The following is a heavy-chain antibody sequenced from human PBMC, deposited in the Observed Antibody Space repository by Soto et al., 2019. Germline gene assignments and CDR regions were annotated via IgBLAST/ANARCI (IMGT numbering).Heavy chain of an antibody. CDR3: VGGWYGDIFDY. CDR2: INSDGSST. D-gene: IGHD6-19*01. J-gene: IGHJ4*02. V-gene: IGHV3-74*01. CDR1: GFTFSSYW. Sequence: GGSLRLSCAASGFTFSSYWMHWVRQAPGKGLVWVSRINSDGSSTSYADSVKGRFTISRDNAKNTLYLQMNSLRAEDTAVYYCVGGWYGDIFDYWGQGTLVTVSS.